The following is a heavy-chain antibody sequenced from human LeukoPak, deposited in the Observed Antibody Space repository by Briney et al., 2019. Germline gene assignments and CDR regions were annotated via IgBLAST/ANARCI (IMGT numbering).Heavy chain of an antibody. D-gene: IGHD3-10*01. J-gene: IGHJ3*02. Sequence: GGSLRLSCAASGFTFSSYAMHWVRQAPGKGLEWVSGVGGSGRYPHSADSVKGRFNISRDNSKNTLYLQMNSLRVEDTALYYCAKGGLSRNDAFDIWGQGTMVTVSS. CDR1: GFTFSSYA. V-gene: IGHV3-23*01. CDR3: AKGGLSRNDAFDI. CDR2: VGGSGRYP.